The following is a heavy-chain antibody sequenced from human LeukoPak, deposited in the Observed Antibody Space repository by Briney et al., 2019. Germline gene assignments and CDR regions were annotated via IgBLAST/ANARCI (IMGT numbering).Heavy chain of an antibody. CDR2: ISGSGGST. J-gene: IGHJ3*02. D-gene: IGHD5-18*01. CDR1: GFTFSSYA. V-gene: IGHV3-23*01. Sequence: GGSLRLSCAASGFTFSSYAMSWVRQAPGKGLEWVSAISGSGGSTYYADSVRGRFTISRDNSKNTLYLQMNSLRAEDTAVYYCAKDRRIQLWLHDAFDIWGQGTMVTVSS. CDR3: AKDRRIQLWLHDAFDI.